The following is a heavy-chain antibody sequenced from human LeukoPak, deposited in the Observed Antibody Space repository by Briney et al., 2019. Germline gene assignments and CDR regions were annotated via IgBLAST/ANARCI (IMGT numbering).Heavy chain of an antibody. Sequence: GGSLRLSCAASGFTFSIHGMHWVRQAPGKGLEWVAFIRHDESNNYYADSVKGRFTISRDTSNNTLYLQLNSLRAEDTAVYYCAKDRWATQTTYDAFDIWGQGTMVTVSS. CDR3: AKDRWATQTTYDAFDI. D-gene: IGHD1-1*01. J-gene: IGHJ3*02. CDR2: IRHDESNN. CDR1: GFTFSIHG. V-gene: IGHV3-30*02.